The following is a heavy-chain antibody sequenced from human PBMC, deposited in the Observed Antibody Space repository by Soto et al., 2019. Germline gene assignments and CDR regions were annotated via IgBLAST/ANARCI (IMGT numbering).Heavy chain of an antibody. CDR1: GGSISRCGYS. D-gene: IGHD2-2*01. J-gene: IGHJ5*02. CDR3: ARVPDR. Sequence: SETLSLTCAVSGGSISRCGYSWSWIRQPPGKGLEWIGYIYHSGSTYYNPSLKSRVTISVDRSKNQFTLKLSSVTAADTAVYYCARVPDRWGQGTLVTVSS. CDR2: IYHSGST. V-gene: IGHV4-30-2*01.